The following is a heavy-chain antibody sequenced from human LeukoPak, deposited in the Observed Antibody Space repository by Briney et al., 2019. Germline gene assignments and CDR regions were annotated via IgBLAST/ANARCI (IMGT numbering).Heavy chain of an antibody. CDR1: GYTFTSYY. CDR3: ARLKYSSGWYSDAFDI. Sequence: VASVKVSCKASGYTFTSYYMHWVRQAPGQGLEWMGIINPSGGSTSYAQKFQGRVTMTRDMSTSTVYLELRSMRSDDTDVYYCARLKYSSGWYSDAFDIWGQGTMVTVSS. V-gene: IGHV1-46*01. J-gene: IGHJ3*02. D-gene: IGHD6-19*01. CDR2: INPSGGST.